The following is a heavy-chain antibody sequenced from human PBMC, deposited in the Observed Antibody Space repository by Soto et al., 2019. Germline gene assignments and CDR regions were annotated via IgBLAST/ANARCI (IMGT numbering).Heavy chain of an antibody. CDR2: ISAYNGNT. CDR1: GYTFTSYG. D-gene: IGHD4-4*01. CDR3: ARDNXTXXYSNYASWYDP. Sequence: VKVSCKASGYTFTSYGISWVRQAPGQGLEWMGWISAYNGNTNYAQKLQGRVTMTTDTSTSTAYMELRSLRSDDTAVYYCARDNXTXXYSNYASWYDPWGQGTLVTVSS. V-gene: IGHV1-18*01. J-gene: IGHJ5*02.